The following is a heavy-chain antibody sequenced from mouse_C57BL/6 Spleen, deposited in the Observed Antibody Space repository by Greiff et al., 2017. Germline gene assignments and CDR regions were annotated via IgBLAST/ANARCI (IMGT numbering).Heavy chain of an antibody. CDR2: IYPGSGST. V-gene: IGHV1-55*01. CDR1: GYTFTSYW. CDR3: ARGDGYYEYYFDY. D-gene: IGHD2-3*01. J-gene: IGHJ2*01. Sequence: QLQQPGAELVKPGASVKMSCKASGYTFTSYWITWVKQRPGQGLEWIGDIYPGSGSTNYNEKFKSKATLTVDTSSSTAYMQLSSLTSEDSAVYYCARGDGYYEYYFDYWGQGTTLTVSS.